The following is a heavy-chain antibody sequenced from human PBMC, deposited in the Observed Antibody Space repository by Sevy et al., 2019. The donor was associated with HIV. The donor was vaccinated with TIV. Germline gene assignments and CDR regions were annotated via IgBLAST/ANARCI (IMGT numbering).Heavy chain of an antibody. CDR1: GGSISSYY. CDR3: ARRIGGPFDY. Sequence: SETLSLTCTVSGGSISSYYWSWIRQPPGKGLERIGYIYYSGSTNYNPSLKSRVTISIDTSKNQFSLKLSSVTAADTAVYYCARRIGGPFDYWGQGTLVTVSS. J-gene: IGHJ4*02. V-gene: IGHV4-59*08. D-gene: IGHD3-16*01. CDR2: IYYSGST.